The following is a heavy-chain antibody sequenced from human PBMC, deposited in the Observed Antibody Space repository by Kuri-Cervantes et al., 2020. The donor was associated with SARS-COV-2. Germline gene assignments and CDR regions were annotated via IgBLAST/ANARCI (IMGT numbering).Heavy chain of an antibody. CDR2: IYSGGST. J-gene: IGHJ4*02. D-gene: IGHD6-6*01. Sequence: GESLKISCAASGFTFSSYAMSWVRQAPGKGLEWVSVIYSGGSTYYADSVKGRFTISRDNSKNSLYLQMNSLRAEDTAVYYCARDGLVAARHFYGDYWGQGTLVTVSS. V-gene: IGHV3-23*03. CDR3: ARDGLVAARHFYGDY. CDR1: GFTFSSYA.